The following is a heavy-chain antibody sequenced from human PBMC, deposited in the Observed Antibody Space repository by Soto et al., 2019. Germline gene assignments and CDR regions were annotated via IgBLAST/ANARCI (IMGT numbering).Heavy chain of an antibody. CDR2: INPSGGST. CDR3: ARAAAARPAAWY. CDR1: GYTLTSNY. Sequence: ASVKVSCKASGYTLTSNYMHWVRQAPGQGLEWMGIINPSGGSTSSAQKFQGRVTMTRDTSTSTVYMELSSLRSEDTAVYYCARAAAARPAAWYWGQGILVTVSS. V-gene: IGHV1-46*01. D-gene: IGHD6-6*01. J-gene: IGHJ4*02.